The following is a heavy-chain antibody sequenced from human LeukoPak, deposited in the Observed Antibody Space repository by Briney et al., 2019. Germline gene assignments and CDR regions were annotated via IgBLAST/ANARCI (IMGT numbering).Heavy chain of an antibody. D-gene: IGHD3-22*01. V-gene: IGHV4-4*09. Sequence: PSETLSLTCSVSGGSISSYYWSWIRQPPGKGLEWIINVYNSGITNSNPSLKSRLTISLDTSKNQFSLKLSSVTAADTAVYYCARLGGSYYDPSGYHSPYYYYYMDVWGKGTTVTVSS. CDR2: VYNSGIT. CDR3: ARLGGSYYDPSGYHSPYYYYYMDV. CDR1: GGSISSYY. J-gene: IGHJ6*03.